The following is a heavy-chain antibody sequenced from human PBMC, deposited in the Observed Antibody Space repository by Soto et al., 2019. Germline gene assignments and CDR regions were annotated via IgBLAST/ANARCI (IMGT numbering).Heavy chain of an antibody. CDR3: TSVTITLYGMDV. J-gene: IGHJ6*02. CDR2: IKSKTDGGTT. Sequence: EVQLVESGGGLVKPGGSLRLSCAASGFTFSNAWMSWVRQAPGKGLEWVGRIKSKTDGGTTDYAAPVKGRFAISRDDSKNTLYLQMNSLKTEDTAVYYCTSVTITLYGMDVWGQGTTVTVSS. D-gene: IGHD5-12*01. V-gene: IGHV3-15*01. CDR1: GFTFSNAW.